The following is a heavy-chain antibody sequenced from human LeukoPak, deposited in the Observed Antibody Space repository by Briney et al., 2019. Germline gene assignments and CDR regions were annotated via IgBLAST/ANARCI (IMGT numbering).Heavy chain of an antibody. V-gene: IGHV3-23*01. CDR2: ISGSGGST. J-gene: IGHJ6*02. Sequence: GGSLRLSCAASGFTFSSYAMSWVRQAPGKGLEWVSAISGSGGSTYYADSVKGRFTISRDNSKNTLYLQMNSLRAEDTAVYYCAKELPPKAAAGTGAYYYYGMDVWGQGTTVTVSS. CDR1: GFTFSSYA. D-gene: IGHD6-13*01. CDR3: AKELPPKAAAGTGAYYYYGMDV.